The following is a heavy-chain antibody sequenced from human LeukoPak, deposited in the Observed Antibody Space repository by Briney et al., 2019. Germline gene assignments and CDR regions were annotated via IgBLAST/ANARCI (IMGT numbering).Heavy chain of an antibody. Sequence: GGSLRLSCAASGFTFRSYAIYWVRQAPGKGLGWVSGISGSGGDTYFADSVKGRFTISRDNSKNTVFLQVDSLRAEDTAVYYCAKTTAGYSSGRYPGWPIDYWGQGTLVTVSS. CDR3: AKTTAGYSSGRYPGWPIDY. V-gene: IGHV3-23*01. CDR1: GFTFRSYA. J-gene: IGHJ4*02. D-gene: IGHD6-19*01. CDR2: ISGSGGDT.